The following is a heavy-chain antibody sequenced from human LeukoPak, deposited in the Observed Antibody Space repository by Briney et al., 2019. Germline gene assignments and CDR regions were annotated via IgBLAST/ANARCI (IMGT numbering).Heavy chain of an antibody. CDR3: ARDSRVSADY. CDR1: GYTFTGYY. CDR2: TDPKNGGA. D-gene: IGHD2-8*01. Sequence: ASVKVSCKASGYTFTGYYLHWVRQAPGQGLEWVGRTDPKNGGAAYAQKFQGRVTMTRDTSISTAYMELSSLTSDDTAVYFCARDSRVSADYWGQGTLVTVSS. V-gene: IGHV1-2*06. J-gene: IGHJ4*02.